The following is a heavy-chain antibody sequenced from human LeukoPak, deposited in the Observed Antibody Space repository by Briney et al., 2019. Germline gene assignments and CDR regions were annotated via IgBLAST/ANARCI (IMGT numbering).Heavy chain of an antibody. D-gene: IGHD1-26*01. CDR1: GFTFSSYG. V-gene: IGHV3-30*03. CDR2: ISYDGSNK. Sequence: PGGSLRLSCAASGFTFSSYGMHWVRQAPGKGLEWVAVISYDGSNKYYADSVKGRFTISRDNSKNTPYLQMNSLRAEDTAVYYCARGEGLGTTNGGYYFAYWGQGSLVIVSS. CDR3: ARGEGLGTTNGGYYFAY. J-gene: IGHJ4*02.